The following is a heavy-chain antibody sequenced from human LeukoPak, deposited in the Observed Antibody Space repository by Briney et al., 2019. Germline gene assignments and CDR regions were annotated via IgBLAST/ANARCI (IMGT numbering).Heavy chain of an antibody. V-gene: IGHV4-59*01. CDR2: IYYSGST. Sequence: SETLSVTSAVPRGSICSYYGSWIRQPPGKGLEWIGNIYYSGSTNYNPSLKSRVTISVDTSKNQFSLKLSSVTAADTAVYYCARGYDFWSVWGQGTLVTVSS. J-gene: IGHJ4*02. CDR3: ARGYDFWSV. D-gene: IGHD3-3*01. CDR1: RGSICSYY.